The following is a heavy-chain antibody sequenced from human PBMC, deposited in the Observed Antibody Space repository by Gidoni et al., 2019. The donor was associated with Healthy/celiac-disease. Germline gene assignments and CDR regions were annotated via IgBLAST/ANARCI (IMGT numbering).Heavy chain of an antibody. V-gene: IGHV3-9*01. CDR2: ISGNSGSI. CDR3: AKGSGWELRVAFDI. J-gene: IGHJ3*02. Sequence: EVQLVESGGGLVQPGRSLRLSCAASGFTFADYAMHWVRQAPGKGLEWVSGISGNSGSIGYADSVKGRFTISRDNAKNSLYLQMNSLRAEDTALYYCAKGSGWELRVAFDIWGQGTMVTVSS. CDR1: GFTFADYA. D-gene: IGHD1-26*01.